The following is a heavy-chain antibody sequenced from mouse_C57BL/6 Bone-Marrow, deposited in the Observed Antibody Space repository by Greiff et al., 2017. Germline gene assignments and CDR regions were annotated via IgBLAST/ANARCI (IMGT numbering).Heavy chain of an antibody. D-gene: IGHD2-3*01. V-gene: IGHV1-39*01. CDR1: GYSFTDYN. CDR3: ARYGYYDSYWYFDV. J-gene: IGHJ1*03. CDR2: INPNYGTT. Sequence: VQLQQSGPELVKPGASVKISCKASGYSFTDYNMNWVKQSNGKSLEWIGVINPNYGTTSYIQKFKGKATLTVDQSSSTAYMQLNSLTSEDSAVYYCARYGYYDSYWYFDVWGTGTTVTVSS.